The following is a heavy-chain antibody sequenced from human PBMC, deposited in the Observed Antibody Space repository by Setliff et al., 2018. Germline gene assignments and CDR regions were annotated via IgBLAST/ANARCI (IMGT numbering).Heavy chain of an antibody. CDR2: IYHSGST. CDR1: GQSFSDYY. V-gene: IGHV4-34*01. Sequence: SETLSLTCAIYGQSFSDYYWSWVRQPPGKGLEWIGEIYHSGSTNYNPSLKSRVTISVDTSKNQFSLKLSSVTAADTAVCYCARDRQYCSSPTCYSSDFYYYGMDVWGQGTTVTVSS. D-gene: IGHD2-2*02. J-gene: IGHJ6*02. CDR3: ARDRQYCSSPTCYSSDFYYYGMDV.